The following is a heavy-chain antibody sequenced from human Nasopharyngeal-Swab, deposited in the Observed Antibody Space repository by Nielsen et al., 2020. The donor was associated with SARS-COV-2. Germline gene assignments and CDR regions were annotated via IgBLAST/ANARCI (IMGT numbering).Heavy chain of an antibody. CDR3: ATPGERDGYHGGDAFDI. Sequence: ASLSLSCAASGFSFSSNAMSWVRHAPGKGLEWVSAISGSGGSTYYADSVKGRFTIPRDNSTNTLYLQMNSLRAADTAVYYCATPGERDGYHGGDAFDIWGQGTMVTVSS. D-gene: IGHD5-24*01. CDR1: GFSFSSNA. CDR2: ISGSGGST. V-gene: IGHV3-23*01. J-gene: IGHJ3*02.